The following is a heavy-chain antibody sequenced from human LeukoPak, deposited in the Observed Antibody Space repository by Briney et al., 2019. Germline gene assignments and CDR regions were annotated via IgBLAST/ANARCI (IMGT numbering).Heavy chain of an antibody. D-gene: IGHD3-10*01. J-gene: IGHJ4*02. CDR2: ISGSGGST. V-gene: IGHV3-23*01. Sequence: GGSLRLSCAASGFTFRTYAMSWVRQAPGKGLEWVSAISGSGGSTYYADSVKGRFTISRDNSKNTLYLQMNSLRAEDTAVYYCAKGQTYYYRDFDYWGQGTLVAVSS. CDR1: GFTFRTYA. CDR3: AKGQTYYYRDFDY.